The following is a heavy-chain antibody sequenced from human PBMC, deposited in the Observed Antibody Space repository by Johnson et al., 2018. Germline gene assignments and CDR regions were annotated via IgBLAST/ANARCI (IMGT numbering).Heavy chain of an antibody. J-gene: IGHJ4*02. CDR2: IKEDGSEK. CDR3: VRGGPWTRADC. CDR1: GFTFSNAW. Sequence: VQLVESGGGLVKPGGSLRLSCAASGFTFSNAWMSWVRQAPGKGLEWVANIKEDGSEKYYVDSVKGRFTISRDNAKNSLYLQMNSPRAEDTAVYYCVRGGPWTRADCWGQGTLVTVSS. D-gene: IGHD1-1*01. V-gene: IGHV3-7*01.